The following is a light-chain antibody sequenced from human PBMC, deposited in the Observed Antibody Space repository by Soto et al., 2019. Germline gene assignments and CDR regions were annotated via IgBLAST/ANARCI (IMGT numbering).Light chain of an antibody. V-gene: IGKV3-20*01. Sequence: EIVLTQSPGTLSLSPGERATLSCRASQSIRNFLAWYQQKPGQAPRLLIYDASSRATGIPDRFSGSGSGTDFTLTISRLEPEDFAVYYCQQYGSSRGTFGQGTKVDIK. CDR1: QSIRNF. CDR2: DAS. CDR3: QQYGSSRGT. J-gene: IGKJ1*01.